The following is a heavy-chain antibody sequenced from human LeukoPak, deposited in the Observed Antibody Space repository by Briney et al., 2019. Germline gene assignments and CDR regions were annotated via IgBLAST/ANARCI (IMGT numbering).Heavy chain of an antibody. J-gene: IGHJ4*02. CDR1: GGSISSYY. CDR3: ARDINYYDSSGAFDY. D-gene: IGHD3-22*01. Sequence: SETLSLTCTVSGGSISSYYWSWIRQPPGKGLEWIGYIYYSGSTYYNPSLKSRVTISVDTSKNQFSLKLSSVTAADTAVYYCARDINYYDSSGAFDYWGQGTLVTVSS. CDR2: IYYSGST. V-gene: IGHV4-59*12.